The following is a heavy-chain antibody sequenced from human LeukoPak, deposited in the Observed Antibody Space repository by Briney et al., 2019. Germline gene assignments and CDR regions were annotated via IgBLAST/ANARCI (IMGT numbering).Heavy chain of an antibody. CDR2: IKQDGSEK. CDR3: ARAEWSNWYFDL. Sequence: GGSLKLSCAASGFTFSTYWMNWVRQAPGKGLEWVANIKQDGSEKYYVDSVKGRFTLSRDSAKNSLYLQMNSLRAEDTAVYYCARAEWSNWYFDLWGRGTLVTVSS. D-gene: IGHD3-3*01. V-gene: IGHV3-7*03. CDR1: GFTFSTYW. J-gene: IGHJ2*01.